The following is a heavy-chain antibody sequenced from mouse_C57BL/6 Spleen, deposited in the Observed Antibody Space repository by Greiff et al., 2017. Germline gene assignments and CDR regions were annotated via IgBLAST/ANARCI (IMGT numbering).Heavy chain of an antibody. V-gene: IGHV1-42*01. J-gene: IGHJ1*03. CDR1: GYSFTGYY. CDR3: ARRSPLYWYFDV. D-gene: IGHD6-1*01. Sequence: EVQLQQSGPELVKPGASVKISCKASGYSFTGYYMNWVKQSPEKSLEWIGEINPSTGGTTYNQKFKAKATLTVDKSSSTAYMQLKSLTSEDSAVYYCARRSPLYWYFDVWGTGTTVTVSS. CDR2: INPSTGGT.